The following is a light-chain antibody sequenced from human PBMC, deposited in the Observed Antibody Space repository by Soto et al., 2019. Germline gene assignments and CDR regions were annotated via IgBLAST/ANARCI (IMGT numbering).Light chain of an antibody. V-gene: IGKV3-11*01. Sequence: EIVLTQSPATLSLSPGEIATLSCRASQSVSRYLAWYQQKPGQAPRLLIYDASNRATGIPARFSGSGSGTDFTLTISSLEPEDFAVYYCQQRSNWPPITFGQGTRLEIK. CDR1: QSVSRY. CDR3: QQRSNWPPIT. J-gene: IGKJ5*01. CDR2: DAS.